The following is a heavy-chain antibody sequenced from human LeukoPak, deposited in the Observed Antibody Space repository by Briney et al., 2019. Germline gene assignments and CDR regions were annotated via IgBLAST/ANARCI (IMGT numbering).Heavy chain of an antibody. Sequence: ASVKVSCKASGYTFTSYYMHWVRQAPGQGLEWMGIINPSGGSTSYAQKFQGRVTMTRDMSTSTVYMELSSLRSEDTAVYYCARDLEVRGVIKDNWFDPWGQGTLVTVSS. CDR1: GYTFTSYY. CDR2: INPSGGST. D-gene: IGHD3-10*01. V-gene: IGHV1-46*01. CDR3: ARDLEVRGVIKDNWFDP. J-gene: IGHJ5*02.